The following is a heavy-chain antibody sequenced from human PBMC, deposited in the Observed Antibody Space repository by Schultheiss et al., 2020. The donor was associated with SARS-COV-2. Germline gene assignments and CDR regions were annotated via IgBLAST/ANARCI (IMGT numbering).Heavy chain of an antibody. CDR1: GGSISSGGYY. D-gene: IGHD6-19*01. J-gene: IGHJ4*02. V-gene: IGHV4-61*08. CDR3: ARSRPYSSGWYSEDGVFDY. Sequence: SETLSLTCTVSGGSISSGGYYWSWIRQPPGKGLEWIGYIYYSGSTNYNPSLKSRVTISVDTSKNQFSLKLSSVTAADTAVYYCARSRPYSSGWYSEDGVFDYWGQGTLVTVSS. CDR2: IYYSGST.